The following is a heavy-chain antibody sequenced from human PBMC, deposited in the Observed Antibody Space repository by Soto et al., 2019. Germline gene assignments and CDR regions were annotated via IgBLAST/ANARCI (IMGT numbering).Heavy chain of an antibody. CDR1: GFTFSSYA. CDR3: ARDTWLAAAGHFDY. V-gene: IGHV3-30-3*01. J-gene: IGHJ4*02. Sequence: QVQLVESGGGVVQPGRSLRLSCAASGFTFSSYAMHWVRQAPGKGLKWVAVISYDGSNKYYADSVKGRFTISRDNSKNTLYLQMNSLRAEDTAVYYCARDTWLAAAGHFDYWGQGTLVTVSS. D-gene: IGHD6-13*01. CDR2: ISYDGSNK.